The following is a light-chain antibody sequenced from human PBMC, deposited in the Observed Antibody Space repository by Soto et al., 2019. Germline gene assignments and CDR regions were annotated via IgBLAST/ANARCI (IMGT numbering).Light chain of an antibody. CDR3: SSYAASNNFYFV. CDR2: EVT. Sequence: QSALTQPPSASGSPGQSVTISCTGTSSDVGGYNYVSWYQQYSGRAPKLMIYEVTKRTSGVPDRFSGSKSGNTASLTVSGLQAEDEADYYCSSYAASNNFYFVFGGGTKLTVL. J-gene: IGLJ3*02. CDR1: SSDVGGYNY. V-gene: IGLV2-8*01.